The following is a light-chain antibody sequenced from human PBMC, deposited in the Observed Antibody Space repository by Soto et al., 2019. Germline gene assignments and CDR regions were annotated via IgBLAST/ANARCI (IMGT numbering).Light chain of an antibody. J-gene: IGKJ1*01. CDR1: QSVSSSY. CDR2: GAS. Sequence: EIVLTQSPGTLSLSPGERATLSCRASQSVSSSYLAWYQQKPGQAPRLLIYGASSRATGIPDRFSGNGSGTDFTLTISRREPEDFAVYYCQQYGSSPQTFGQGTKVEIK. V-gene: IGKV3-20*01. CDR3: QQYGSSPQT.